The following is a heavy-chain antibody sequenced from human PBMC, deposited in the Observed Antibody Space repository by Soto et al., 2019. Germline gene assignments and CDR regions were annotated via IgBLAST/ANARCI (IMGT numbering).Heavy chain of an antibody. Sequence: SESRSSGCTVSGCSVIGYYWRWIRQPPGKGLDLIGYIYYSGSSNYNPSLKIRVTISLDTSKNQFSLRLRSVTAADRAVYYCARARYDSSGYYYFDYWGQGTLVSVS. CDR2: IYYSGSS. J-gene: IGHJ4*02. D-gene: IGHD3-22*01. CDR1: GCSVIGYY. CDR3: ARARYDSSGYYYFDY. V-gene: IGHV4-59*02.